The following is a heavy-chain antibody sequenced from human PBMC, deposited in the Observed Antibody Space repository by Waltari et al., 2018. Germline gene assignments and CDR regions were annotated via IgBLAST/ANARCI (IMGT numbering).Heavy chain of an antibody. CDR1: GGSFSGYY. J-gene: IGHJ4*02. V-gene: IGHV4-34*01. D-gene: IGHD3-22*01. CDR3: ARLASYYYDSSGYPGADY. Sequence: QVQLQQWGAGLLKPSETLSLTCAVYGGSFSGYYWSWIRQPPGTGREWIGEINHSGSTNYNPSLKRRVTISGDTSKNQFSRKLSSGPAADTAVYYCARLASYYYDSSGYPGADYWGQGTLVTVSS. CDR2: INHSGST.